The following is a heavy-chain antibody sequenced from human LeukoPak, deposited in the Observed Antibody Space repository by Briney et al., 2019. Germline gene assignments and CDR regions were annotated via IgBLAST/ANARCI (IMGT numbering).Heavy chain of an antibody. CDR2: TYYRSKWYN. Sequence: SQTFSLTCAISGDSVSSNSAAWNWIRRSPSRGLEWLGRTYYRSKWYNEYAVSVKGRITINPDTSKNQFSLQLNSVTPEDSAVYYCARSPSPYSSGWYFDYWGQGTLVTVSS. J-gene: IGHJ4*02. CDR1: GDSVSSNSAA. CDR3: ARSPSPYSSGWYFDY. V-gene: IGHV6-1*01. D-gene: IGHD6-19*01.